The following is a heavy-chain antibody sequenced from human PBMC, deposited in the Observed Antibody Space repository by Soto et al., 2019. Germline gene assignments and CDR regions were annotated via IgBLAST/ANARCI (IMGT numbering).Heavy chain of an antibody. Sequence: QVQLQESGPGLVKPSETLSLTCTVSGGSISSYYWSWIRQPPGKGLEWIGYIYYSGSTNYNPSLKSRVTISVDTSKNQFSLKLSSVTAADTAVYYCAGDLGYCSGGSCYSDSFDYWGQGTLVTVSS. CDR2: IYYSGST. CDR1: GGSISSYY. D-gene: IGHD2-15*01. CDR3: AGDLGYCSGGSCYSDSFDY. J-gene: IGHJ4*02. V-gene: IGHV4-59*01.